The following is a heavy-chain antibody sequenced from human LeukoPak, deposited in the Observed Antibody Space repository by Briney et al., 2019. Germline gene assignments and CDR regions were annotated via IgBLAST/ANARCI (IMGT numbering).Heavy chain of an antibody. J-gene: IGHJ4*02. CDR3: ARVRSGSYYLDY. Sequence: SETLSLTCAVYGGSFSGYYWSWIRQPPGKGLEWIGEINHSGSTNYNPSLKSRVTISVDTSKNQFSLKPSSVTAADTAVYYCARVRSGSYYLDYWGQGTLVTVSS. D-gene: IGHD1-26*01. CDR1: GGSFSGYY. CDR2: INHSGST. V-gene: IGHV4-34*01.